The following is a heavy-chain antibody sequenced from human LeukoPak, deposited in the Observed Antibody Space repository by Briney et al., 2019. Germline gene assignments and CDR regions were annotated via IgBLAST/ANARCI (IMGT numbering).Heavy chain of an antibody. CDR2: ISWNSGSI. D-gene: IGHD2-2*01. J-gene: IGHJ4*02. CDR3: AKEAQCCSSTSCHAGGRPFDY. CDR1: GFTFDDYA. V-gene: IGHV3-9*01. Sequence: GRSLRPSCAASGFTFDDYAMHWVRQAPGKGLEWVSGISWNSGSIGYADSVKGRFTISRDNAKNSLYLQMNSLRAEDTALYYCAKEAQCCSSTSCHAGGRPFDYWGQGTLVTVSS.